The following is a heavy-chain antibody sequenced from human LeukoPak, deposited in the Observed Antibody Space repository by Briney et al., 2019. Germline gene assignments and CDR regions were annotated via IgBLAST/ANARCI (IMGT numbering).Heavy chain of an antibody. J-gene: IGHJ4*02. Sequence: ASVKVSCKASGYTLSGYGFSWVRQAPGQGLEWMGWVSAYNGNTKYAQNYQGRVTMTTDTSTSTAYMELRSLRSDDTAVYYCARGGGSYGDYSLWLGYWGQGTLVTVSS. D-gene: IGHD4-17*01. CDR2: VSAYNGNT. CDR1: GYTLSGYG. CDR3: ARGGGSYGDYSLWLGY. V-gene: IGHV1-18*01.